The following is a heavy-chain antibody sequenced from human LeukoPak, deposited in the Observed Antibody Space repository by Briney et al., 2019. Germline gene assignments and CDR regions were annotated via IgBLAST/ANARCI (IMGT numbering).Heavy chain of an antibody. CDR3: ARTRGRIAAALYNWFDP. D-gene: IGHD6-13*01. Sequence: GASVKVSCKASGYTFTGYYMHWVRQAPGQGLEWMGWINPNSGGTNYAQKFQSRVTMTRDTSISTAYMELSRLRSDDTAVYYCARTRGRIAAALYNWFDPWGQGTLVTVSS. V-gene: IGHV1-2*02. CDR1: GYTFTGYY. CDR2: INPNSGGT. J-gene: IGHJ5*02.